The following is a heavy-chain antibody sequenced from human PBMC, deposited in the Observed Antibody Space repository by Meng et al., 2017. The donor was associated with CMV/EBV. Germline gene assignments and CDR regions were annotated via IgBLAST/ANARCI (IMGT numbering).Heavy chain of an antibody. CDR2: IIPILGIA. Sequence: SVKVSCKASGGTFSSYTISWVRQAPGQGLEWMGRIIPILGIANYAQRFQGRVTITADKSTSTAYMELSSLRSEDTAVYYCARAFYYDILTGYYAKRDNYYYYGMDVWGQGTTVTVSS. D-gene: IGHD3-9*01. CDR1: GGTFSSYT. J-gene: IGHJ6*02. V-gene: IGHV1-69*02. CDR3: ARAFYYDILTGYYAKRDNYYYYGMDV.